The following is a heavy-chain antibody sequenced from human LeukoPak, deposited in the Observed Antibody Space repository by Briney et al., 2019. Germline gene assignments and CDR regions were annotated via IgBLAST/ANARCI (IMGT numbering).Heavy chain of an antibody. V-gene: IGHV4-34*01. CDR2: INHSGST. CDR1: GGSFSGYY. Sequence: SETLSLTCAVYGGSFSGYYWSWIRQPPGKGLEWIGEINHSGSTNYNPSLKSRVTISVDTSKNQFSLKLSSVTAADTAVYYCATTNSWGKVYYYYGMDVWGQGTTVTVSS. D-gene: IGHD7-27*01. CDR3: ATTNSWGKVYYYYGMDV. J-gene: IGHJ6*02.